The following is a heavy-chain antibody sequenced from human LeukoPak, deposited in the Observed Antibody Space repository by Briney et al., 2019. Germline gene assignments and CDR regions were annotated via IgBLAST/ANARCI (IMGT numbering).Heavy chain of an antibody. J-gene: IGHJ4*02. CDR2: INHSGNT. CDR1: GGSFSGYY. D-gene: IGHD3-10*01. V-gene: IGHV4-34*01. CDR3: ARHVPGAFRAYGSGSRSFDY. Sequence: SETLSLTCAVYGGSFSGYYWSWIRQPPGKGLEWVGEINHSGNTNYNPSLKSRVTISVDTSNNQFSLKLSSVTAADTAVYYCARHVPGAFRAYGSGSRSFDYWGQGTLVTVSS.